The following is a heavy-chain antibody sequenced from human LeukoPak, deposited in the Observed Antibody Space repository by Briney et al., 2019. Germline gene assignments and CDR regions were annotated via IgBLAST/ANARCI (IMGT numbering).Heavy chain of an antibody. CDR3: ARDKAATVVTLDY. CDR1: GFTFSDYY. D-gene: IGHD4-23*01. J-gene: IGHJ4*02. Sequence: GGSLRLSCAASGFTFSDYYMSWIRQAPGKGREWGSYISSSGSTIYYADSVKGRFTISRDKAKKSLYLQMNSLRAEATAVYYRARDKAATVVTLDYWGQGTLVTVSS. CDR2: ISSSGSTI. V-gene: IGHV3-11*01.